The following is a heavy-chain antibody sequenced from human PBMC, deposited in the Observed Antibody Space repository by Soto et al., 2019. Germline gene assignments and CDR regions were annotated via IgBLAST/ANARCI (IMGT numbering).Heavy chain of an antibody. CDR3: ASTPYRTPYYYYYGMDV. D-gene: IGHD4-4*01. J-gene: IGHJ6*02. CDR2: IIPIFGTA. CDR1: GGTFSSYA. Sequence: ASVKVSCKASGGTFSSYAISWVRQAPGQGLEWMGGIIPIFGTANYAQKFQGRVTITADESTSTAYMELSSLRSEDTAVYYCASTPYRTPYYYYYGMDVWGQGTTVTVSS. V-gene: IGHV1-69*13.